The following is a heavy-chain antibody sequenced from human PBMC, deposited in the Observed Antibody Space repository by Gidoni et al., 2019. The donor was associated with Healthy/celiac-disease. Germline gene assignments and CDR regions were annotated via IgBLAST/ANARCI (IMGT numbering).Heavy chain of an antibody. CDR1: GFTFSSYG. J-gene: IGHJ4*02. D-gene: IGHD6-13*01. V-gene: IGHV3-30*18. CDR2: ISYDVSNK. Sequence: QVQLVESGGGVVQPGRSLRLPCAASGFTFSSYGMHWVRQSPGKGLEWVAVISYDVSNKYYADSVKGRFTIARDNSKNTLYLQMNILRADDTAVYYCAKDSSPLIAAAGTGFDYWGQGTLVTVSS. CDR3: AKDSSPLIAAAGTGFDY.